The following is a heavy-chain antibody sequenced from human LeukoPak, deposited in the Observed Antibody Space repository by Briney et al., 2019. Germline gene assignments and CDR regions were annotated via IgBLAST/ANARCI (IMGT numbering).Heavy chain of an antibody. CDR2: INPNSGGT. Sequence: ASVKVSCKASGYTFTGYYMHWVRQAPGQGLEWMGRINPNSGGTNYAQKFQGRVTMTRDTSISTAYMELSRLRSEDTAVYYCARPHYTTSGSYLDYWGQGTLVTVSS. CDR1: GYTFTGYY. J-gene: IGHJ4*02. CDR3: ARPHYTTSGSYLDY. D-gene: IGHD1-26*01. V-gene: IGHV1-2*06.